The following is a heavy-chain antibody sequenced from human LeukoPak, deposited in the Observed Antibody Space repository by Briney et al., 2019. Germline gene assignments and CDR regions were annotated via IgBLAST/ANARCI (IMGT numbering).Heavy chain of an antibody. CDR3: GRGGGSEVPYCFDY. D-gene: IGHD2-15*01. CDR2: IIPIFGTA. J-gene: IGHJ4*02. CDR1: APALSIYA. Sequence: AVTLAYQPSAPALSIYANSRSRRAPCQGQEWLGGIIPIFGTANNAQKFHVRVTITEDESTSTGYMELSTLRSEDTAVYYCGRGGGSEVPYCFDYWGQGTLVTVSS. V-gene: IGHV1-69*13.